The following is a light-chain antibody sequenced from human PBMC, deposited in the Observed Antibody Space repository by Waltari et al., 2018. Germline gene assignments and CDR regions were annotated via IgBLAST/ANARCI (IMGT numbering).Light chain of an antibody. CDR1: QGISNS. V-gene: IGKV1-NL1*01. CDR2: AAS. CDR3: QQSKT. Sequence: DIQITQSPSSLSASVGDRVTITCRASQGISNSLAWYQQKPGKAPKLLLYAASRLESGVPSRFSGSGSGTDYTLTISSLQPEDFATYYCQQSKTFGQGTKVEIK. J-gene: IGKJ1*01.